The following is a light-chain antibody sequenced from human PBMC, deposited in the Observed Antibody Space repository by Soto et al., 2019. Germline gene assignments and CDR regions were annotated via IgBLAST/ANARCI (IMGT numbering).Light chain of an antibody. V-gene: IGLV2-14*01. CDR3: SSYTSSSTPYV. CDR1: SSDVGGYNY. J-gene: IGLJ1*01. CDR2: DVN. Sequence: QSALTQPASVSGSPGQSITISCTGTSSDVGGYNYVSWYQQHPVKAPKLMIYDVNNRPSGVSDRVSGSKSGNTASLTISGLQAEDEADYYCSSYTSSSTPYVFGTGTKLTVL.